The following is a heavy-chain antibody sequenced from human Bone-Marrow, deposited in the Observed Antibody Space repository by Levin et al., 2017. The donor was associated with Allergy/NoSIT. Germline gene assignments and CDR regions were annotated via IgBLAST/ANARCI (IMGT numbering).Heavy chain of an antibody. J-gene: IGHJ4*02. CDR2: ISESGGST. D-gene: IGHD6-19*01. CDR3: VKGSWLDDF. Sequence: HSGGSLRLSCACSGFTFSTFEMCWVRQAPGKGLEWVSYISESGGSTHYADSVKGRFTISSDNSNNTLYLQMNSLKAEDTAVYYCVKGSWLDDFGGQGTLVTVSS. CDR1: GFTFSTFE. V-gene: IGHV3-23*01.